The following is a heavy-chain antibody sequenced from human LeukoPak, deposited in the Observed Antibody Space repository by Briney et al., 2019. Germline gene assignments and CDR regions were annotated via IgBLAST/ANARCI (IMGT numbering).Heavy chain of an antibody. D-gene: IGHD3-22*01. J-gene: IGHJ4*02. V-gene: IGHV3-33*01. Sequence: PGRSLRLSCAASGFTFSSYGMHWVRQAPGKGLEWVAVIWYDGSSKYYADSVKGRFTISRDNSKNTLYLQMNSLRAEDTAVYYCARDGYYYDSSGDFDCWGQGTLVTVSS. CDR1: GFTFSSYG. CDR3: ARDGYYYDSSGDFDC. CDR2: IWYDGSSK.